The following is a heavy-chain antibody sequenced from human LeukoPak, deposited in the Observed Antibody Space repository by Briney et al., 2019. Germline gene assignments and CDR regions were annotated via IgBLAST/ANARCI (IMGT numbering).Heavy chain of an antibody. D-gene: IGHD6-13*01. CDR2: INHSGST. CDR3: ALANSSSWYFDY. Sequence: SETLSLTCAVYGGSFSGYHWSWIRQPPGKGLEWIGEINHSGSTNYNPSLKSRVTISVDTSKNQFSLKLSSVTAADTAVYYCALANSSSWYFDYWGQGTLVTVSS. J-gene: IGHJ4*02. V-gene: IGHV4-34*01. CDR1: GGSFSGYH.